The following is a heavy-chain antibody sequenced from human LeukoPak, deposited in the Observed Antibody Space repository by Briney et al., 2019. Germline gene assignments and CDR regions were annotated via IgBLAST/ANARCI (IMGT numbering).Heavy chain of an antibody. CDR2: IYYSGST. J-gene: IGHJ6*03. CDR1: GGSISSYY. V-gene: IGHV4-59*01. Sequence: SETLSLTCTVSGGSISSYYWSWIRQPPGKGLEWIGYIYYSGSTNYNPSLKSRVTISVDTSKNQFSLKLSSVTAADTAVYYCARQPYVWGSYRLYYYYYMDVWGKGTTVTVSS. D-gene: IGHD3-16*02. CDR3: ARQPYVWGSYRLYYYYYMDV.